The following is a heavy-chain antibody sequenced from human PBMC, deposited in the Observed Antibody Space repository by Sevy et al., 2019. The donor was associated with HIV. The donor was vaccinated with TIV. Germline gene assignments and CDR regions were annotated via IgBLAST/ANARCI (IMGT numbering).Heavy chain of an antibody. Sequence: GGSLRLSCAASGIIFKSYVMSWGRQAPGKGLEWLSGISASGGSTYYADSVKGRFTISRDNFKSTLYLQMNILRAEDTAVYYCAGAGVGAKGFDYWGQGTLVTVSS. CDR2: ISASGGST. CDR1: GIIFKSYV. D-gene: IGHD1-26*01. J-gene: IGHJ4*02. V-gene: IGHV3-23*01. CDR3: AGAGVGAKGFDY.